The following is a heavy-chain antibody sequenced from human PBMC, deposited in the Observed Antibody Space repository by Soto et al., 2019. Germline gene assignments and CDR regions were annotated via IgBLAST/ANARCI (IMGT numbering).Heavy chain of an antibody. Sequence: GGSLRLSCAASGFTFSSYAMSWVRQAPGKGLEWVSAISGSGGSTYYADFVMGRFTISRDNSKNTLYLQMNSLRAEDTAVYYCAPRSGTYGPSDWFDAWGQGTLVTVSS. J-gene: IGHJ5*02. V-gene: IGHV3-23*01. D-gene: IGHD3-10*01. CDR1: GFTFSSYA. CDR3: APRSGTYGPSDWFDA. CDR2: ISGSGGST.